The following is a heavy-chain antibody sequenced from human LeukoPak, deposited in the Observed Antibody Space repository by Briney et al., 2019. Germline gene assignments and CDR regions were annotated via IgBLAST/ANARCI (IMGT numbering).Heavy chain of an antibody. D-gene: IGHD2/OR15-2a*01. V-gene: IGHV3-7*01. CDR1: GFTSSSYW. J-gene: IGHJ3*02. Sequence: PGGSLRLSCAASGFTSSSYWMTWVRQAPGKGLEWVANIKQDGNEKYYVDSVKGRFTISRDNAKNSLYLQMNSLRAEDTAVYYCAKDLGGNSGDAFDIWGQGTMVTVSS. CDR2: IKQDGNEK. CDR3: AKDLGGNSGDAFDI.